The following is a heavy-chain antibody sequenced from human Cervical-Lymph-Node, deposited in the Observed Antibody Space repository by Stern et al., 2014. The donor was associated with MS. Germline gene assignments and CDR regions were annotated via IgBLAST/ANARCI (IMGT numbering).Heavy chain of an antibody. CDR3: ATDRDDFRSGYSAPTKGYGLDV. J-gene: IGHJ6*02. Sequence: QVQLVQSGAEVKKPGASVKVSCKVSGYTLTELSMHWVRQAPGKGLEWMGGFDPEDGETIYAQKFQGRVTMTEDTSIDTAYMELSSLRSEDTAVYYCATDRDDFRSGYSAPTKGYGLDVWGQGTTVTVTS. CDR1: GYTLTELS. V-gene: IGHV1-24*01. D-gene: IGHD3-3*01. CDR2: FDPEDGET.